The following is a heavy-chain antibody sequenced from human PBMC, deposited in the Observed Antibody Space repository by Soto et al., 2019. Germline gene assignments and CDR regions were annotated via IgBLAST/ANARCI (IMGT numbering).Heavy chain of an antibody. CDR2: ISSSSSYI. D-gene: IGHD3-10*01. CDR3: ALFSGFGEDSAVFYF. Sequence: CARLGLEKGLEWVSSISSSSSYIYYADSVKGRFTISRDNAKNSLYLQMNSMRAEDTAVYYCALFSGFGEDSAVFYF. V-gene: IGHV3-21*01. J-gene: IGHJ1*01.